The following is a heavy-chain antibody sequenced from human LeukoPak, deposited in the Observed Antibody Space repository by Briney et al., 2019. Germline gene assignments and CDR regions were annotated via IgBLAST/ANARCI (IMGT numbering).Heavy chain of an antibody. Sequence: ASVKVSCKASGYTFTSYGMSWVRQAPGQGVEWMGWISAYNGKTNYAQKVQGRVTMTTETDTRKACMELRSLRSDDTAVYYCARWPYKEVFDYWGQGTLVTVSS. CDR1: GYTFTSYG. CDR2: ISAYNGKT. CDR3: ARWPYKEVFDY. J-gene: IGHJ4*02. D-gene: IGHD1-14*01. V-gene: IGHV1-18*01.